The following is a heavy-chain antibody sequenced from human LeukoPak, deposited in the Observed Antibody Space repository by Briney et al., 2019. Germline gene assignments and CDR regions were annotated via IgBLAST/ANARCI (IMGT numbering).Heavy chain of an antibody. J-gene: IGHJ4*02. Sequence: SETLSLTCTVSGGSISSSSYYWGWIRQPPGKGLEWIGSIYYSGSTYYNPSLKSRVTISVDTSKNQFSLKLSSVTAADTAVYYCARLELGGALYDYWGQGTLVTVSS. CDR1: GGSISSSSYY. CDR3: ARLELGGALYDY. V-gene: IGHV4-39*01. D-gene: IGHD4-23*01. CDR2: IYYSGST.